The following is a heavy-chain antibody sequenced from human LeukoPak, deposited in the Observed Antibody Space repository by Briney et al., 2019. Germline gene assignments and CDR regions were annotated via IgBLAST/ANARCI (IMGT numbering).Heavy chain of an antibody. Sequence: SETLSLTCDVYGGSFSGYYWSWIRQPPGKGLEWIGEINHSGSTNYNPSPKSRVTISVDTSKTQSSLKLSSVTAADTAVYYCARVKVVVVAATPGFDYWGQGTLVTVSS. V-gene: IGHV4-34*01. J-gene: IGHJ4*02. CDR2: INHSGST. CDR3: ARVKVVVVAATPGFDY. D-gene: IGHD2-15*01. CDR1: GGSFSGYY.